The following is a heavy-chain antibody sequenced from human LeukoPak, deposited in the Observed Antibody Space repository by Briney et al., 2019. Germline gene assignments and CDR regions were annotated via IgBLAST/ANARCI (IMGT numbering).Heavy chain of an antibody. D-gene: IGHD6-13*01. V-gene: IGHV4-4*02. Sequence: SETLSLTCAVSGGSISSSNWWSWVRQPPGKGLEWIGEIYHSGSTNYNPSLKSRVTISVDKSKNQFSLKLSSVTAADTAVYYCARGQGSSWYPDAFDIWGQGTMVTVSS. J-gene: IGHJ3*02. CDR1: GGSISSSNW. CDR2: IYHSGST. CDR3: ARGQGSSWYPDAFDI.